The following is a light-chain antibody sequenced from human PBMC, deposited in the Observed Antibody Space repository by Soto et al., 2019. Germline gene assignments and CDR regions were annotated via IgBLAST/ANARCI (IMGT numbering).Light chain of an antibody. V-gene: IGLV2-14*01. CDR3: SSFTTSNTWV. J-gene: IGLJ3*02. CDR1: SSDVGAYDY. CDR2: EVS. Sequence: QSALTQPASVSGSPGQSITISCTGTSSDVGAYDYVSWYQQHPGKAPKFILYEVSNRPSGLSNRFSGSKSGNTASLTISGLQAEDEDDYYCSSFTTSNTWVFGGGTKLTVL.